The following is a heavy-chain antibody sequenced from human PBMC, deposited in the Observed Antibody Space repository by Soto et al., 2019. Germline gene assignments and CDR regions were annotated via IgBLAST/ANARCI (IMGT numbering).Heavy chain of an antibody. Sequence: GASVKVSCKASGYTFTSYAMHWVRQAPGQRLEWMGWINAGNGNTKYSQKFQGRVTITRDTSASTAYMELSSLRSEDTAVYYCARDGGSMVRGGMDVWGQGTTVTVSS. CDR2: INAGNGNT. J-gene: IGHJ6*02. CDR3: ARDGGSMVRGGMDV. V-gene: IGHV1-3*01. D-gene: IGHD3-10*01. CDR1: GYTFTSYA.